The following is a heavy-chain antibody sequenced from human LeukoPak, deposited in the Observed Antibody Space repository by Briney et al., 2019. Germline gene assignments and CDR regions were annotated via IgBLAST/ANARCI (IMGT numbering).Heavy chain of an antibody. V-gene: IGHV1-24*01. Sequence: ASVKVSCKVSGYTLTELSMHCVRQAPGKGREWMGGFDPEDGETIYAQKFQGRVTMTEDTSTDTAYMELSSLRSEDTAVYYCATGSGSYSGGWRVGPYYFDYWGQGTLVTVSS. D-gene: IGHD1-26*01. CDR2: FDPEDGET. CDR3: ATGSGSYSGGWRVGPYYFDY. CDR1: GYTLTELS. J-gene: IGHJ4*02.